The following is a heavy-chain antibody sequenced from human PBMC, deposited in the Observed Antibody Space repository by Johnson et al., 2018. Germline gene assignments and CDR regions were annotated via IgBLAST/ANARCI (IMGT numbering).Heavy chain of an antibody. D-gene: IGHD6-13*01. Sequence: VQLVESGGGLVQPGGSLRLSCAASGFTFSSYAMSWVRQAPGKGLEWVSAISGSGGSTYYADSVKGRFTISRDNSKNTRELRMNSLRAEDTAVYYWPKDGGYSSSWGYYYYMDVWGKGTTVTVSS. J-gene: IGHJ6*03. CDR2: ISGSGGST. CDR1: GFTFSSYA. CDR3: PKDGGYSSSWGYYYYMDV. V-gene: IGHV3-23*04.